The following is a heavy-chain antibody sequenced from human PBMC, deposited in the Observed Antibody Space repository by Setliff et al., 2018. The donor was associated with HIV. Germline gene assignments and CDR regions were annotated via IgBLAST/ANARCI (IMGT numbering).Heavy chain of an antibody. CDR2: INHTGIT. V-gene: IGHV4-59*01. CDR3: ARGSWKDGAQGYFFDH. J-gene: IGHJ4*02. Sequence: PSDTLSLTCTVSGASISSDSWSWIRQPPGKGLEWIGDINHTGITNYNPSLKSRLSTSIDTSKNQFSLSLRSVTAADTAVYYCARGSWKDGAQGYFFDHWGQGTLVTVSS. D-gene: IGHD1-1*01. CDR1: GASISSDS.